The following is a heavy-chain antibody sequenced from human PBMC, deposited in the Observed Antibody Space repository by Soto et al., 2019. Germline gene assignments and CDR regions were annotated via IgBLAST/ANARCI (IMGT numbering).Heavy chain of an antibody. CDR3: ARSERDVCSSTSCYVSCWFDP. D-gene: IGHD2-2*01. CDR1: GFTFSTYW. Sequence: GGSLRLSCAASGFTFSTYWMHWVRQAPGKGLVWVSRINNDGSSTSYADSVKGRFTISRDNAKNTLYLQMNSLRAEDTAVYYCARSERDVCSSTSCYVSCWFDPWGQGTLVTVSS. CDR2: INNDGSST. V-gene: IGHV3-74*01. J-gene: IGHJ5*02.